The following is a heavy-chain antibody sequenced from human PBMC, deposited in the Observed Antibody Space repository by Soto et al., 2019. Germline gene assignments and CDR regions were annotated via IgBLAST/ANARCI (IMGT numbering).Heavy chain of an antibody. V-gene: IGHV4-59*08. J-gene: IGHJ5*02. CDR2: IYYSGST. CDR3: AGLKYFHSSDYFAH. Sequence: PSETLSLTCTVSGGSISSYYWSWIRQPPGKGLEWIGYIYYSGSTNYNPSLKSRVTISVDTSKNQFSLKLSSVTAADTAVYYCAGLKYFHSSDYFAHWGQGTRVTVSS. D-gene: IGHD3-22*01. CDR1: GGSISSYY.